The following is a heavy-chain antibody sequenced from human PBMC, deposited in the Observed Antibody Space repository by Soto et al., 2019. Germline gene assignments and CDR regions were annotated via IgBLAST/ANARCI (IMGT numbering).Heavy chain of an antibody. CDR3: ARSSSSHDYYYYYGMDV. D-gene: IGHD6-13*01. V-gene: IGHV1-18*01. CDR1: GYTFTSYG. Sequence: ASVKVSCKASGYTFTSYGISWVRQAPGQGLEWMGWISAYNGNTNYAQKLQGRVTMTTDTSTSTAYMELRSLRSDDTAVYYCARSSSSHDYYYYYGMDVWGQGTTVTVSS. J-gene: IGHJ6*02. CDR2: ISAYNGNT.